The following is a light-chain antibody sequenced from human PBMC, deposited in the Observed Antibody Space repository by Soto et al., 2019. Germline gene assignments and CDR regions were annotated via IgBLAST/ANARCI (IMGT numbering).Light chain of an antibody. Sequence: EIVMTQSPATLSVSPGERATLSCRASQSVSSNLAWYQQKPGQAPRLLIYGASTRATGIPARFSGSGSGTEFTLTISSLQSEDVAVYYCQEYTIWPQTFGQGTKLEIK. CDR1: QSVSSN. CDR2: GAS. CDR3: QEYTIWPQT. J-gene: IGKJ2*01. V-gene: IGKV3-15*01.